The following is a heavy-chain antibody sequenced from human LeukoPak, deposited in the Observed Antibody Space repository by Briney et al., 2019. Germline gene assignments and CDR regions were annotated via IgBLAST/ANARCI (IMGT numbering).Heavy chain of an antibody. D-gene: IGHD5-12*01. Sequence: ASVRVSCKASGYTFTGYYIHWGRQAPGQGLEWLGWISPNTGGTHYAQNFQDRVTVTRDTSISTAYMDLSRLRSDDTAVYYYARDRGYSGYDVWGQGTLVTVSS. CDR2: ISPNTGGT. CDR1: GYTFTGYY. J-gene: IGHJ4*02. V-gene: IGHV1-2*02. CDR3: ARDRGYSGYDV.